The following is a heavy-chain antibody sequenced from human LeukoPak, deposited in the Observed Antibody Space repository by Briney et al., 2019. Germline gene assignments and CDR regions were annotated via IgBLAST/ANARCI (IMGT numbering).Heavy chain of an antibody. CDR2: INHSGST. V-gene: IGHV4-34*01. Sequence: SETLSLTCAVDGGSFSGYYWSWIRQPPGKGLEWIGEINHSGSTNYNPSLKSRVTISVDTSKNQFSLKLSSVTAADTAVYYCARATDYYGSGSYLGWFDPWGQGTLVTVSS. J-gene: IGHJ5*02. D-gene: IGHD3-10*01. CDR1: GGSFSGYY. CDR3: ARATDYYGSGSYLGWFDP.